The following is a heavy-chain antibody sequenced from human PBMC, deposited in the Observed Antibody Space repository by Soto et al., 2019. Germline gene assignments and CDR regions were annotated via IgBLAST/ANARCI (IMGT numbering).Heavy chain of an antibody. CDR3: ARARMVRGIIYYYGMDV. D-gene: IGHD3-10*01. J-gene: IGHJ6*02. V-gene: IGHV4-31*03. Sequence: QVQLQESGPGLVKSSQTLSLTCTVSGGSISSDGNYWSWIRQHPGKGLEWIGYIYYSGSTYYNPSLTSRFTISVDTSKNQFSLKLNSVTAADTAVYYCARARMVRGIIYYYGMDVWGQGTTVTVSS. CDR1: GGSISSDGNY. CDR2: IYYSGST.